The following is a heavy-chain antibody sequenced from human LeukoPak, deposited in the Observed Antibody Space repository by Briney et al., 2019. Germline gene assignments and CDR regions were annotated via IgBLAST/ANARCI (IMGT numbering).Heavy chain of an antibody. Sequence: GASVKVSCKASGYTFTNYAVNWVRQAPGQGLEWMGWINTNTGNPTYAQGFTGRLVFSLDTSVSTAYLQISSLKAEDTAVYYCARGPKDFGVVSDNYYMDVWGKGTTVTVSS. CDR2: INTNTGNP. CDR1: GYTFTNYA. V-gene: IGHV7-4-1*02. J-gene: IGHJ6*03. D-gene: IGHD3-3*01. CDR3: ARGPKDFGVVSDNYYMDV.